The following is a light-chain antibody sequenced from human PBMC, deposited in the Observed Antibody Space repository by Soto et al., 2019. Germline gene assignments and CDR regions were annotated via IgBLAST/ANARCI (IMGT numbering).Light chain of an antibody. J-gene: IGLJ2*01. CDR1: SGHSIYA. Sequence: QLVLTQSPSASASLGASVKLTCTLSSGHSIYAIAWHQQQPEKGPRYLMKLNSDGSHTKGDGFPDRFSGSSSGAERYLTISSLQSEDEADYYCQTWGTGIQVFGGGTQLTVL. CDR2: LNSDGSH. V-gene: IGLV4-69*01. CDR3: QTWGTGIQV.